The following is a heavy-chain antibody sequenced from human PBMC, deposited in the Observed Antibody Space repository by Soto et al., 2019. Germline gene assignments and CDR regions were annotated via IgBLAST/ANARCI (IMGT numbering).Heavy chain of an antibody. D-gene: IGHD2-15*01. V-gene: IGHV1-69*01. CDR3: ARAQQGYIVVVVAATRAYYYYGMDV. Sequence: QVQLVQSGAEVKKPGSSVKVSCKASGGTFSSYAISWVRQAPGQGLEWMGGIIPIFGTANYAQKFQGRVTITADESTSTAYMELSSLRSEDTAVYYCARAQQGYIVVVVAATRAYYYYGMDVWGQGTTVTVSS. CDR1: GGTFSSYA. CDR2: IIPIFGTA. J-gene: IGHJ6*02.